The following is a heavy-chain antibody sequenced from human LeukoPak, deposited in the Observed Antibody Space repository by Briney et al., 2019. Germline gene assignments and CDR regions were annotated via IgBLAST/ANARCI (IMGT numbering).Heavy chain of an antibody. CDR2: IWYDGSNK. CDR1: GFTFSSYG. Sequence: GRSLRLSCAASGFTFSSYGMHWVRQAPGKGLEWVAVIWYDGSNKYYADSVKGRFTISRDNSKNTLYLQMNSLRAEDTAVYYCARGSSGWLQNWFDPWGQGTLVTVSS. CDR3: ARGSSGWLQNWFDP. V-gene: IGHV3-33*01. D-gene: IGHD6-19*01. J-gene: IGHJ5*02.